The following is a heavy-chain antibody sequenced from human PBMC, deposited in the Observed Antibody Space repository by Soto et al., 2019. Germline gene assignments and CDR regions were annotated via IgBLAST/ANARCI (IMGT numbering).Heavy chain of an antibody. D-gene: IGHD3-16*02. CDR2: IIPISGTP. Sequence: QVRLVQSGAEVKKPGSSVKVSCKASGDSFSTDAISWVRLAPGQGLEWMGGIIPISGTPNYAQKFQGRVTNPAEESSSTAYMELSSVRYDVTAVYYCAEGERIYAAGSYSFSCAGMHCWGQGTTVNVSS. V-gene: IGHV1-69*01. CDR3: AEGERIYAAGSYSFSCAGMHC. CDR1: GDSFSTDA. J-gene: IGHJ6*01.